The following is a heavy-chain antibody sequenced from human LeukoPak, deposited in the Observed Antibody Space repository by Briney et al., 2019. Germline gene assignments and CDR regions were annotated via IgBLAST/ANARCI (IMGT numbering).Heavy chain of an antibody. V-gene: IGHV4-4*07. CDR2: IYTSGST. Sequence: PSETLSLTCTVSGGSISSYYWSWIRQPAGKGLEWIGRIYTSGSTNYNPSLKSRVTMSVDTSKNQFSLKLSSVTAADTAVYYCARGRSSGYVNYYYYMDVWGKGTTVTVSS. J-gene: IGHJ6*03. CDR1: GGSISSYY. CDR3: ARGRSSGYVNYYYYMDV. D-gene: IGHD5-12*01.